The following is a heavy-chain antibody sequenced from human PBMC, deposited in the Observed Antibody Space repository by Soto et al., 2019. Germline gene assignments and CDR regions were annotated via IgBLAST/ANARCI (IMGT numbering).Heavy chain of an antibody. D-gene: IGHD3-10*01. CDR2: INHSGST. J-gene: IGHJ6*03. V-gene: IGHV4-34*01. CDR3: ARKGYYYGSGSSWYMDV. Sequence: PSEPLSLTCAVYGGSFSGYYWSWIRQPPGKGLEWIGEINHSGSTNYNPSLKSLVTISVYTSKYLFSLKLSSVTAADTAVFYCARKGYYYGSGSSWYMDVWGKGTTVTVSS. CDR1: GGSFSGYY.